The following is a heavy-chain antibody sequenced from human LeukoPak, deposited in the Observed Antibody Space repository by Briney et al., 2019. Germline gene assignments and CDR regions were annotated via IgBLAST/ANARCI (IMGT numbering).Heavy chain of an antibody. CDR3: ARERQQLVRKWFDP. Sequence: PSETLSLTCTVSGGSISSYYWSWIRQPPGKGLEWIGYIYYSGSTNYNPSLKSRVTISVDTSKNQFSLKLSSVTAADTAVYYCARERQQLVRKWFDPWGQGTLVTASS. D-gene: IGHD6-13*01. V-gene: IGHV4-59*01. J-gene: IGHJ5*02. CDR1: GGSISSYY. CDR2: IYYSGST.